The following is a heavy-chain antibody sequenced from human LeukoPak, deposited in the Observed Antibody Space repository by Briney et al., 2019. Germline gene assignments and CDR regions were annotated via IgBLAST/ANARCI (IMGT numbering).Heavy chain of an antibody. CDR1: GYTFTSYY. J-gene: IGHJ4*02. CDR2: INPSGGST. V-gene: IGHV1-46*01. CDR3: ARAKTGEDFDY. Sequence: ASVTVSFTASGYTFTSYYMHWVRQAPGQGLEWMGIINPSGGSTSYAQKFQGRVTMTRDTSTSTVYMELSSLRSEDTAVYYCARAKTGEDFDYWGQGTLVTVSS. D-gene: IGHD7-27*01.